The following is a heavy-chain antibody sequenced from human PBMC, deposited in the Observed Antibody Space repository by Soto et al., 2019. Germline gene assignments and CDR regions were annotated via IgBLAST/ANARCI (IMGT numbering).Heavy chain of an antibody. CDR2: IVVGSGNT. CDR1: GFTFFTSA. V-gene: IGHV1-58*01. J-gene: IGHJ4*02. Sequence: SVKVSCKASGFTFFTSAVQRVRQARGQGLEWIGWIVVGSGNTNYAQKFQERVTITRDMSTNTAYMELTSLRSEDTAVYYCAAYPYCGGDCYFYSWGQGIMVTVSS. CDR3: AAYPYCGGDCYFYS. D-gene: IGHD2-21*02.